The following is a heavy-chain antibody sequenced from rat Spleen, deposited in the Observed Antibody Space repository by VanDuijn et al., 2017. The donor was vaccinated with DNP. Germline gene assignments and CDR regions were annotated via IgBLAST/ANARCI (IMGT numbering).Heavy chain of an antibody. CDR2: ISYDGDNT. D-gene: IGHD1-4*01. Sequence: EVQLVESGGGLVQPGRSLKLSCAASGFTFSNYYMAWVRQAPTKGLEWVAYISYDGDNTYYLDSVKGRFTISRENAENTVYLQMNSLRFDDTATYYCARAGRYYAMDAWGQGTSVTVSS. V-gene: IGHV5-25*01. CDR1: GFTFSNYY. CDR3: ARAGRYYAMDA. J-gene: IGHJ4*01.